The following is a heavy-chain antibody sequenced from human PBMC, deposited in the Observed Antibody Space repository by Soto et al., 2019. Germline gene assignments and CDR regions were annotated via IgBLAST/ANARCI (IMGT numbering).Heavy chain of an antibody. D-gene: IGHD2-2*01. V-gene: IGHV5-51*01. J-gene: IGHJ6*02. CDR2: IYPGDSDT. CDR1: GYSFTSYW. Sequence: GESLKISCKGSGYSFTSYWIGWVRQMPGKGLEWMGIIYPGDSDTRYSPSFQGQVTISADKSISTAYLQWSSLKASDTAMYYCARRPPYCSSTSCYEDYYYYYGMDVWGQGTTVTVSS. CDR3: ARRPPYCSSTSCYEDYYYYYGMDV.